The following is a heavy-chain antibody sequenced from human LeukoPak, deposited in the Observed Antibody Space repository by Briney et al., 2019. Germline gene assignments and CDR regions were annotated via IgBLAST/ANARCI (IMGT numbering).Heavy chain of an antibody. CDR1: GGSISSYY. V-gene: IGHV4-59*01. CDR2: IYYSGST. CDR3: AKFGSDGDYYYYYFYMDV. Sequence: SETLSLTCTVSGGSISSYYWSWIRQPPGKGLEWIGYIYYSGSTNYNPSLKSRVTISVDTSKNQFSLKLSSVTAADTAVYYCAKFGSDGDYYYYYFYMDVWGKGTTVTISS. J-gene: IGHJ6*03. D-gene: IGHD4-17*01.